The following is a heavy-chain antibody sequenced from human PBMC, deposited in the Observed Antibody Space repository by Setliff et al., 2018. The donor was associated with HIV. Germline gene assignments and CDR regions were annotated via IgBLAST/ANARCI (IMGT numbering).Heavy chain of an antibody. V-gene: IGHV4-4*09. J-gene: IGHJ4*02. CDR3: ARSPRIGVAGEFEY. Sequence: PSETLSLTCTVSGGSISSYYWSWIRQPPGKGLEWIGYIYTSGSVNYNPSLNSRVTISVDTPKNQFSLKVNSVTAADTAVYYCARSPRIGVAGEFEYWGQETLVTVSS. CDR2: IYTSGSV. CDR1: GGSISSYY. D-gene: IGHD6-19*01.